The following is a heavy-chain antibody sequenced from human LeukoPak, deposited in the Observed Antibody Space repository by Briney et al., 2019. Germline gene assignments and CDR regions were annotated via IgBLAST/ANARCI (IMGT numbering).Heavy chain of an antibody. D-gene: IGHD6-19*01. V-gene: IGHV3-23*01. Sequence: TGGSLRLSCAASGFTFSSHAMSWVRQAPGKGLEWVSAISGSGGSTYYADSVKGRFTISRVKSKNTLYLQMNSLRAEDTAVYYCAKGLAVAGHFDYWGQGTLVTVSS. J-gene: IGHJ4*02. CDR1: GFTFSSHA. CDR3: AKGLAVAGHFDY. CDR2: ISGSGGST.